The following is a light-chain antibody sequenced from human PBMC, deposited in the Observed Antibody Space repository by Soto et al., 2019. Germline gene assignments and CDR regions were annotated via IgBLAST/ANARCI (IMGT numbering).Light chain of an antibody. CDR2: DAS. Sequence: EIVMTQSPATVSVSPGERATLSCRASQSISTNVAWYQQKPGQALRLLIYDASTRATGVSTRFSGSGSGTKFTLTISSLQSEDFAIYYCQQYNNWPPLTFGGGTKVEI. J-gene: IGKJ4*01. CDR1: QSISTN. V-gene: IGKV3-15*01. CDR3: QQYNNWPPLT.